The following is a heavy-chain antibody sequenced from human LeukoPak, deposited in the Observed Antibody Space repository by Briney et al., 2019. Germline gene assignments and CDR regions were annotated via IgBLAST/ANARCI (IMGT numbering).Heavy chain of an antibody. Sequence: ASVKVSCKASGYTFTNCDINWVRQATGQGLEWMGRMSPNSGNTVYAQKFQGRVTLTRNTSLGTAYMELSSLTSEDTAVYYCAKSPHPTVVTATLPVNFFDSWGQGTLVTVSS. J-gene: IGHJ5*01. CDR3: AKSPHPTVVTATLPVNFFDS. CDR1: GYTFTNCD. CDR2: MSPNSGNT. V-gene: IGHV1-8*02. D-gene: IGHD4-23*01.